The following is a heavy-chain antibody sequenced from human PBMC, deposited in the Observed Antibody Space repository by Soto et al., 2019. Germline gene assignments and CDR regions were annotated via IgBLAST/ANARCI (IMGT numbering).Heavy chain of an antibody. CDR2: IYYSGST. CDR3: ARRTIDILTGYYPD. V-gene: IGHV4-39*01. D-gene: IGHD3-9*01. CDR1: GGSISSSWYY. Sequence: TSETLSLTRPVSGGSISSSWYYWGWVRPPPGKGLEWIGSIYYSGSTYYNPSLKSRVTISVDTSKNQFSLKLSSVTAADTAVYYCARRTIDILTGYYPDWGQGTLVTVSS. J-gene: IGHJ4*02.